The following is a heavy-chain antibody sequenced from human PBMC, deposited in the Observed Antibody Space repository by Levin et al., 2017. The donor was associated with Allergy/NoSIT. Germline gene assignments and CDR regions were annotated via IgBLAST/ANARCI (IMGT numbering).Heavy chain of an antibody. Sequence: SGPTLVKPTQTLTLTCTFSGFSLRSSGMGVGWIRQPPGKALEWLALIYLDDDKRYNPSLKSRITITKDTSKNQVVLTMTNMNPVDTATYYCAHRPPGGYNWNNTWFDPWGQGTLVIVSS. V-gene: IGHV2-5*02. CDR2: IYLDDDK. CDR3: AHRPPGGYNWNNTWFDP. CDR1: GFSLRSSGMG. J-gene: IGHJ5*02. D-gene: IGHD1/OR15-1a*01.